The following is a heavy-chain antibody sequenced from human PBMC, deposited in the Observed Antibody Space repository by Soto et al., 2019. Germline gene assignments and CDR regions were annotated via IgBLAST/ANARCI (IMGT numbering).Heavy chain of an antibody. Sequence: GGSLRLSCAASGFTLSSYWMHWVRQAPGKGLVWVSWINNDGSSTAYADSVKGRFTISRDNAKSTLFLQMNSLRAEDTAVYYCVRDRPHNWFDPWGQGTLVTVSS. CDR3: VRDRPHNWFDP. CDR2: INNDGSST. CDR1: GFTLSSYW. V-gene: IGHV3-74*01. J-gene: IGHJ5*02.